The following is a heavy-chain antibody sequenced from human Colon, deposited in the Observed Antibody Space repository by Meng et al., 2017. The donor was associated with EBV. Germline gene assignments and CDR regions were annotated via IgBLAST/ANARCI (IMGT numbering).Heavy chain of an antibody. CDR3: ARVGAYCGGDCYHPR. D-gene: IGHD2-21*02. V-gene: IGHV4-4*02. Sequence: PGSGPGLLKPSGTLSLPCAASGGSLSSRNWWSWVRQPPGKGLEWIGEIYHSGSTNYNPSLKSRVTISVDESKNQFSLRLSSVTAADTAVYYCARVGAYCGGDCYHPRWGQGTLVTVSS. CDR1: GGSLSSRNW. CDR2: IYHSGST. J-gene: IGHJ4*02.